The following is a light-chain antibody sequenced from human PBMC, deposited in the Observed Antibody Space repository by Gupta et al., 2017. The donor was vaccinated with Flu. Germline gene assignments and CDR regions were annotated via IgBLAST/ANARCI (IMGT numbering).Light chain of an antibody. CDR2: EVS. V-gene: IGLV2-8*01. Sequence: QSALTQPPSASGSPGQSVTISCTGTSSDVGAYKYVSWYQQHPGKAPELMIYEVSKRPSGVPDRFSGSKSGNPASLTVSGLQAEDEADYYCSSYAGSNNLVFGTGTKVTVL. CDR1: SSDVGAYKY. CDR3: SSYAGSNNLV. J-gene: IGLJ1*01.